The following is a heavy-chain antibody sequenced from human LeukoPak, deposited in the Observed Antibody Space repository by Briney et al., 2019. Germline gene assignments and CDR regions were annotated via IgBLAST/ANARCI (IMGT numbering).Heavy chain of an antibody. Sequence: PGGSLRLSCGASGFTVSSNYMSWVRQAPGKGLEWVSVIYSGGSTYYADSVKGRFTISRDNSKNTLYLQMNSLRAEDTAVYYCAKWSSPHDYEGIFDYWGQGTLVTVSS. D-gene: IGHD4-17*01. CDR2: IYSGGST. CDR1: GFTVSSNY. J-gene: IGHJ4*02. CDR3: AKWSSPHDYEGIFDY. V-gene: IGHV3-66*01.